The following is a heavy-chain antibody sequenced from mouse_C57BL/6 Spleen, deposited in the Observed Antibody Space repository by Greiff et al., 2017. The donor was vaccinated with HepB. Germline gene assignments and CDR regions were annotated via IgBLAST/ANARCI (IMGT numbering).Heavy chain of an antibody. CDR2: ISSGGSYT. J-gene: IGHJ2*01. V-gene: IGHV5-6*02. CDR1: GFTFSSYG. D-gene: IGHD1-1*01. Sequence: EVMLVESGGDLVKPGGSLKLSCAASGFTFSSYGMSWVRQTPDKRLEWVATISSGGSYTYYPDSVKGRFTISRDNAKNTLYLQMSSLKSEDTAMYYCARQNYYGPYYFDYWGQGTTLTVSS. CDR3: ARQNYYGPYYFDY.